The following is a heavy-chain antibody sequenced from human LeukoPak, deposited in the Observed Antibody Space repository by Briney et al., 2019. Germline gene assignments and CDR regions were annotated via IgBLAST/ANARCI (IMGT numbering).Heavy chain of an antibody. CDR3: ARVNQGAFDI. Sequence: GGSLRLSCAASGFTFSSYEMNWVRQAPGKGLEWVSYISSSGSTIYYADSVKGRFTISRDNAKTSLYLQMTSLRAEATAVYYCARVNQGAFDIWGQGTMATVSS. CDR1: GFTFSSYE. J-gene: IGHJ3*02. V-gene: IGHV3-48*03. CDR2: ISSSGSTI.